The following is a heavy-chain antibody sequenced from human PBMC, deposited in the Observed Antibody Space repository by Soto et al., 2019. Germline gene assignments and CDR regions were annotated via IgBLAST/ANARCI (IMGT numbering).Heavy chain of an antibody. J-gene: IGHJ6*02. CDR1: VSTISTSRQH. D-gene: IGHD2-15*01. CDR3: AIHKDCSGGSCNAVGYYYGLDG. Sequence: SDALCQTCTPSVSTISTSRQHRRWTQNPPGKGLDWIGSFYYSGTTYYNPPLKSRVTISLDTSKNQFSLRLSSVTAADTAVYYCAIHKDCSGGSCNAVGYYYGLDGWGQGTTVT. CDR2: FYYSGTT. V-gene: IGHV4-39*01.